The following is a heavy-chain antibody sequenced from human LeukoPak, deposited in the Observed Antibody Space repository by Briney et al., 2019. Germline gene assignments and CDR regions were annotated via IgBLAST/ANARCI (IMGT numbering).Heavy chain of an antibody. Sequence: SETLSLTCTVSGGSISSGSYYWSWIRQPAGKGLEWIGRIYTSGSTNYNPSLKSRVTISVDTSKNQFSLKLSSVTAADTAVYYCAREAAAGHYGMDVWGQGTTVTVSS. CDR1: GGSISSGSYY. CDR3: AREAAAGHYGMDV. J-gene: IGHJ6*02. V-gene: IGHV4-61*02. D-gene: IGHD6-13*01. CDR2: IYTSGST.